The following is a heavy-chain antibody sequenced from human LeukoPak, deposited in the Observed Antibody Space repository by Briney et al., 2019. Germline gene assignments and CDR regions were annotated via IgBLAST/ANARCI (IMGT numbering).Heavy chain of an antibody. CDR2: IRYDGSNK. D-gene: IGHD4-17*01. CDR3: ARNVGNGDYEGTNDAFDI. Sequence: GGSLRLSCAASGFTFSSYGMHWVRQAPGKGLEWVAFIRYDGSNKYYADSVKGRFTISRDNSKNTLYLQMNSLRAEDTAVYYCARNVGNGDYEGTNDAFDIWGQGTMVTVSS. J-gene: IGHJ3*02. V-gene: IGHV3-30*02. CDR1: GFTFSSYG.